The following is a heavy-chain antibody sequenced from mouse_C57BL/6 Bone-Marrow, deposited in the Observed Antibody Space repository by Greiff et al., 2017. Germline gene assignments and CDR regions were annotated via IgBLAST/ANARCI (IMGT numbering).Heavy chain of an antibody. J-gene: IGHJ2*01. Sequence: EVKLMESGGDLVKPGGSLKLSCAASGFTFSSYGMSWVRQTPDKRLEWVATISSGGSSTYYPDSVKGLFTISRDNAKNTPYLQMSSLKSEDTAMYYCARLRGGSYFDYWGQGTTLTVSS. CDR2: ISSGGSST. D-gene: IGHD2-12*01. CDR1: GFTFSSYG. V-gene: IGHV5-6*01. CDR3: ARLRGGSYFDY.